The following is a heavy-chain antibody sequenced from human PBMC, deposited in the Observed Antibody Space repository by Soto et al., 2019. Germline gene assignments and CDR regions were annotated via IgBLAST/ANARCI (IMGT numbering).Heavy chain of an antibody. V-gene: IGHV4-34*01. Sequence: SETLSLTCAVYGGSFSGYYWSWIRQPPGKGLEWIGEINHSGSTNYNPSLKSRVTISVDTSKNQFSLKLSSVTAADTAVYYCAGYCSSTSCYSYYFDYWGQGTLVTVSS. CDR3: AGYCSSTSCYSYYFDY. J-gene: IGHJ4*02. CDR1: GGSFSGYY. CDR2: INHSGST. D-gene: IGHD2-2*01.